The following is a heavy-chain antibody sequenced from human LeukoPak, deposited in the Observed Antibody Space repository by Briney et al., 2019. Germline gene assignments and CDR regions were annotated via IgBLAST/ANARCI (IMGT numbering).Heavy chain of an antibody. V-gene: IGHV4-34*01. Sequence: PSETLSLTCAVYGGSFSGYYWSWIRQPPGKGLEWIGEINHSGSTNYNPSLKSRVTISVDTSKNQFSLKLSSVTAADTAVYYCARELPSSGSYYFDYWGQGTLVTVSS. D-gene: IGHD1-26*01. CDR3: ARELPSSGSYYFDY. J-gene: IGHJ4*02. CDR2: INHSGST. CDR1: GGSFSGYY.